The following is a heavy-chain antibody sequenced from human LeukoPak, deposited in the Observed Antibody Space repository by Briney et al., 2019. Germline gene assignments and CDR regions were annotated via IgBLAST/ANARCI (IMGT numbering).Heavy chain of an antibody. CDR1: GFTFSTYA. CDR3: ARFHRHSWSMDY. V-gene: IGHV3-23*01. CDR2: ISGSDSTT. D-gene: IGHD6-13*01. J-gene: IGHJ4*02. Sequence: GGSLRLSCAASGFTFSTYAMTWVRQAPGKGLEWVSGISGSDSTTYFTDSVKGRFTISRDNSKNTVYLQMNSLRAEDTAVYYCARFHRHSWSMDYWGQGTLVTVYS.